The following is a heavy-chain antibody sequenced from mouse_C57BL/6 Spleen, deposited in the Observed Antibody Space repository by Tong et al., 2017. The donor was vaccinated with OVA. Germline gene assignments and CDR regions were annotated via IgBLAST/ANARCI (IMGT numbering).Heavy chain of an antibody. D-gene: IGHD1-2*01. CDR2: ISSGGGST. CDR3: AREGYGRGWYGDA. CDR1: GFAFSSYD. Sequence: EVQLQESGGGLVKPGGSLKLSCAASGFAFSSYDMSWVRQTPEKRLEWVAYISSGGGSTYYPDTVKGRFTISRDNAKDGRCMEMSRLKAEDTAMEDCAREGYGRGWYGDAGGAGTTVAVSS. V-gene: IGHV5-12-1*01. J-gene: IGHJ1*01.